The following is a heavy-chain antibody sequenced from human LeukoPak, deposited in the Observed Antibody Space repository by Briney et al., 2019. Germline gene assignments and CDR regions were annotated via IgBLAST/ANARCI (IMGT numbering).Heavy chain of an antibody. CDR2: IYYSGST. J-gene: IGHJ4*02. Sequence: SETLSLTCTVSGGSISSSSYYWGWIRQPPGKGLEWIGSIYYSGSTYYNPSLKSRVTISVDTSKNQFSLKLSSVTAADTAVYYCAHDGGGYYSPFAYWGQGTLVTVSS. D-gene: IGHD3-22*01. CDR3: AHDGGGYYSPFAY. CDR1: GGSISSSSYY. V-gene: IGHV4-39*07.